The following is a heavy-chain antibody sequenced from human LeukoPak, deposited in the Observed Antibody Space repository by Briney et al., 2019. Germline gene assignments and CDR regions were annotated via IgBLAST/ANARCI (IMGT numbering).Heavy chain of an antibody. V-gene: IGHV3-30*02. J-gene: IGHJ4*02. CDR1: GFTFSNYG. CDR3: ARSLTMVRAYDY. D-gene: IGHD3-10*01. Sequence: GGSLRLSCTASGFTFSNYGMHWVRQAPGKGLEWVTFIQYDGSNKYYADSVKGRFTISRDNSKNTVYLQMNSLRTEDTAVYYCARSLTMVRAYDYWGQGTLVTVSS. CDR2: IQYDGSNK.